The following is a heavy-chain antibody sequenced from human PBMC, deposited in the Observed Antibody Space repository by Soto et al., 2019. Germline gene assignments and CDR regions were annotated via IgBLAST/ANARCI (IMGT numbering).Heavy chain of an antibody. J-gene: IGHJ5*02. CDR2: ISAYNGNT. CDR1: GYTFTSYG. D-gene: IGHD2-15*01. V-gene: IGHV1-18*01. CDR3: ARAGRDIVVVVAAIGQNWFDP. Sequence: APVKVSCKASGYTFTSYGISWVRQAPGQGLEWMGWISAYNGNTNYAQKLQGRVTMTTDTSTSTAYMELRSLRSDDTAVYYCARAGRDIVVVVAAIGQNWFDPWGQGNLVTVSS.